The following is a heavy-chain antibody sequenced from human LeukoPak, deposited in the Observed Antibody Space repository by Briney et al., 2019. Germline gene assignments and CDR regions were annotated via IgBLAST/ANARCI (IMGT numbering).Heavy chain of an antibody. J-gene: IGHJ3*02. CDR1: GYSFTSNW. Sequence: GESLKISCKGSGYSFTSNWIGWLRQMPGKGLEWMGIIYPGDSDTRYSPSFQGQVTISADKSISTAYLQWSSLKASDTAMYYCARQGTTGSEAFDIWGQGTMVTVSS. CDR2: IYPGDSDT. CDR3: ARQGTTGSEAFDI. D-gene: IGHD1-1*01. V-gene: IGHV5-51*01.